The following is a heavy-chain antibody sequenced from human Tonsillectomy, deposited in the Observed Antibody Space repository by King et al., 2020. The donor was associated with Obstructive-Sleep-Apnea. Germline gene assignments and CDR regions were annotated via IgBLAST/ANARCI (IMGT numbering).Heavy chain of an antibody. CDR1: GFTFSSYG. CDR2: ISYDGSNK. D-gene: IGHD3-10*01. Sequence: VQLVESGGGVVQPGRSLRLSCAASGFTFSSYGMHWVRQAPGKGLEWVAVISYDGSNKYYADSGKGRFTISRDNSKNTLYLQMNSLRAEDTAVYYCAKAEWFGEFSLFDYWGQGTLVTVSS. J-gene: IGHJ4*02. V-gene: IGHV3-30*18. CDR3: AKAEWFGEFSLFDY.